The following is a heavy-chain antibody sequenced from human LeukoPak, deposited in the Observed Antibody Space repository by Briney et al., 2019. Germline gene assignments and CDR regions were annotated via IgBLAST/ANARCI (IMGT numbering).Heavy chain of an antibody. CDR1: GYTFTGYY. J-gene: IGHJ5*02. CDR3: ARGVGSGWYNWFDP. V-gene: IGHV1-2*02. Sequence: ASVKVSCKASGYTFTGYYMHGVRQAPGQGLEWMGWINPNSGGTNYAQKFQGRVTMTRDTSISTAYMELSRLRSDDTAVYYCARGVGSGWYNWFDPWGQGTLVTVSS. CDR2: INPNSGGT. D-gene: IGHD6-19*01.